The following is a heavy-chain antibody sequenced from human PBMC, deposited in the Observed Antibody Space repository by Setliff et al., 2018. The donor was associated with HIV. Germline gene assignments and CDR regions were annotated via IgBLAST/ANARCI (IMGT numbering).Heavy chain of an antibody. D-gene: IGHD5-12*01. CDR2: INWNGGST. J-gene: IGHJ4*02. V-gene: IGHV3-20*04. CDR1: GFTFEDYG. Sequence: PGGSLRLSCAVSGFTFEDYGMSWVRQAPGKGLEWVSGINWNGGSTGYVDSVEGRFTISRDNAKNSLYLQMNSLRAEDTAVYYCARDPPGSGFHLDYWGQGTPVTVSS. CDR3: ARDPPGSGFHLDY.